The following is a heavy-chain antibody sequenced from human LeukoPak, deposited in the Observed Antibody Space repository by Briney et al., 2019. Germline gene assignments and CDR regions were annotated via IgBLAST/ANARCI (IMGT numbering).Heavy chain of an antibody. CDR2: INNDGSST. D-gene: IGHD3-3*01. CDR3: ARDSTEYEFWSGPPGGMDV. J-gene: IGHJ6*02. CDR1: GFTFSSYW. V-gene: IGHV3-74*01. Sequence: GGSLRLSCAASGFTFSSYWMHWVRQAPGKGLVWVSRINNDGSSTSYADSVKGRFTISRDNAKNTLYLQMNSLRAEDTAVYYCARDSTEYEFWSGPPGGMDVWGQGTTVTVSS.